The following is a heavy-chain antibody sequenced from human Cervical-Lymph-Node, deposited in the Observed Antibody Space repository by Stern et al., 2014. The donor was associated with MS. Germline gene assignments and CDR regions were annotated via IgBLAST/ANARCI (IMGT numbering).Heavy chain of an antibody. CDR1: GGSISSYY. Sequence: QLQLQESGPGLVKPSETLSLTCTVSGGSISSYYWSWIRQPPGQGLEWIGYIYYSGSTNYNPSLKSRVTISVDTSKNQFSLKLSSVTAADTAVYYCAREMRAVTTLQFDPWGQGTLVTVSS. CDR3: AREMRAVTTLQFDP. J-gene: IGHJ5*02. V-gene: IGHV4-59*01. D-gene: IGHD4-11*01. CDR2: IYYSGST.